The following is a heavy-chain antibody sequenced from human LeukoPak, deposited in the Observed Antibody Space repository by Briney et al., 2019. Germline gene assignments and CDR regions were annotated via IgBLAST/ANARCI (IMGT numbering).Heavy chain of an antibody. CDR2: IFTSGSA. V-gene: IGHV4-4*07. D-gene: IGHD3-10*01. CDR3: ASGYGSGSYLY. Sequence: SETLSLTCTVSGGSISKYYLSWIRQPAGKGLEWIGRIFTSGSATSSSSLKSRVTMSVDTSKNQFSLNLSSVTAADTAVYFCASGYGSGSYLYWGQGTLVTVSP. J-gene: IGHJ4*02. CDR1: GGSISKYY.